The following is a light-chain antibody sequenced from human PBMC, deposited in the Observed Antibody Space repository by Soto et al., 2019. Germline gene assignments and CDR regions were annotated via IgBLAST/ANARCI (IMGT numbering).Light chain of an antibody. CDR2: GAS. CDR3: QQHNNWPPWT. Sequence: EIVMTQSPATLSVSPGERATLSCRASQSVSSNLAWYQQKPGQAPRLLMYGASTRATGIPARFSGGGSGTEFTLTISSLQSEDFAVYYCQQHNNWPPWTFGQGTKVEIK. CDR1: QSVSSN. V-gene: IGKV3-15*01. J-gene: IGKJ1*01.